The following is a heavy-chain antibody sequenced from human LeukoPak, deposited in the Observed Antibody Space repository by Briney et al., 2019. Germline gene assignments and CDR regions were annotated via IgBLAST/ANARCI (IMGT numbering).Heavy chain of an antibody. V-gene: IGHV4-38-2*02. Sequence: PSETLSLTCTVSGYSISSGYYWGWIRQPPGKGLEWIGSIYHSGSTYYNPSLKSRVTISVDTSKNQFSLKLNSVTAADTAVYYCARGYSYYYYYMDVWGKGTSVTVSS. J-gene: IGHJ6*03. D-gene: IGHD5-18*01. CDR1: GYSISSGYY. CDR3: ARGYSYYYYYMDV. CDR2: IYHSGST.